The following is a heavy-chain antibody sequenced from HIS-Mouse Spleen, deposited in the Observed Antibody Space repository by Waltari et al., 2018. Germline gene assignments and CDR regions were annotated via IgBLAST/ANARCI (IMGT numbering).Heavy chain of an antibody. Sequence: QLQLQESGPGLVTPSETLSPTCTVSGRPLSSSSSYWGWIRQPPGKGLEWIGSIYYSGSTYYNPSLKSRVTISVDTSKNQFSLKLSSVTAADTAVYYCARDPRWNDGIDYWGQGTLVTVSS. CDR3: ARDPRWNDGIDY. CDR1: GRPLSSSSSY. CDR2: IYYSGST. D-gene: IGHD1-1*01. J-gene: IGHJ4*02. V-gene: IGHV4-39*07.